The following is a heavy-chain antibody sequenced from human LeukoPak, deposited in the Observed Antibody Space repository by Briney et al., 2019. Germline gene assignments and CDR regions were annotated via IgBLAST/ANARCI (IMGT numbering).Heavy chain of an antibody. CDR2: IYYSGST. J-gene: IGHJ4*02. Sequence: PSETLSLTCTVSGGSISSSSYYWGWVRQPPGKGLEWIGSIYYSGSTYYNPSLKSRVTISIDTSRNQFSLKLSSVTAADTATYYCARPSNSAYERFDYWGQGILVAVSS. D-gene: IGHD5-12*01. CDR1: GGSISSSSYY. V-gene: IGHV4-39*07. CDR3: ARPSNSAYERFDY.